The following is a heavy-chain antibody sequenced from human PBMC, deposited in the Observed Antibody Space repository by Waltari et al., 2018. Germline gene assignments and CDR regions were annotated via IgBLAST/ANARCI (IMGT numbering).Heavy chain of an antibody. Sequence: QVQLQESGPGLVKPSETLSLTCAVSGYSISSGYYWGWIRPPPGKGLECVGTIYHSGNTYSNPSLKIRCTISVDPSENQFSMKLTSVTAADTAVYYCARKYSGSLDPFDYWGQGTLVTVSS. CDR3: ARKYSGSLDPFDY. CDR1: GYSISSGYY. J-gene: IGHJ4*02. V-gene: IGHV4-38-2*01. D-gene: IGHD1-26*01. CDR2: IYHSGNT.